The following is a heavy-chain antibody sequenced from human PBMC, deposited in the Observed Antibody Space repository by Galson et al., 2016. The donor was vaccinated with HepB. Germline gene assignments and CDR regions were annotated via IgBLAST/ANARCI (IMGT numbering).Heavy chain of an antibody. D-gene: IGHD3-16*01. V-gene: IGHV6-1*01. Sequence: CAISGDSVSSNSAAWHWIRQSPSRGLEWLGRTYYRSKWYNDYTVSVKGRITINPDTSKNQFSLQLNSVTPEDTAVYYCARQYVTYFAYWGRGTLVTVSS. CDR1: GDSVSSNSAA. J-gene: IGHJ4*02. CDR3: ARQYVTYFAY. CDR2: TYYRSKWYN.